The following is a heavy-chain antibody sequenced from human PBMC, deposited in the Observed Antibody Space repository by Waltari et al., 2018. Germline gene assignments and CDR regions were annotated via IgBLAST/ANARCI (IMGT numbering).Heavy chain of an antibody. Sequence: EVQLLESGGGLVQPGGSLRLSCAASGFTFTTFAMNWVRQAPGKGLEWVSAISSSIDSTYYADSVKGRFTISRDNSKNTLYLQMNSLRVEDTALYYCAKGEGYYGVAPDSWGPGTLVTVSS. V-gene: IGHV3-23*01. CDR3: AKGEGYYGVAPDS. D-gene: IGHD3-10*01. CDR2: ISSSIDST. J-gene: IGHJ4*02. CDR1: GFTFTTFA.